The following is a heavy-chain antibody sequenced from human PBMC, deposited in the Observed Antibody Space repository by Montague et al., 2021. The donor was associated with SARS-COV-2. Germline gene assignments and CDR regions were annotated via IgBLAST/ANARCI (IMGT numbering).Heavy chain of an antibody. CDR2: ISYDGSNK. CDR3: ARSAWGGYRGAFDI. D-gene: IGHD3-16*02. CDR1: GFTFGSYA. Sequence: SLRLSCAASGFTFGSYAMHWVRQAPGKGLEWVAVISYDGSNKYYXDSVKGRFTISRDNSKNTLYLQMNSLRAEDTAVYYCARSAWGGYRGAFDIWGQGTMVTVSS. J-gene: IGHJ3*02. V-gene: IGHV3-30-3*01.